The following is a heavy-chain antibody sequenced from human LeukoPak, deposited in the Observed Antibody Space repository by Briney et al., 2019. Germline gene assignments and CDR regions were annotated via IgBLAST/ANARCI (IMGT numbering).Heavy chain of an antibody. CDR1: GYTFTSYY. D-gene: IGHD3-10*01. CDR2: INPSGGST. CDR3: AILWFGELLQTSNDY. J-gene: IGHJ4*02. V-gene: IGHV1-46*01. Sequence: GASVKVSCKASGYTFTSYYMHWVRQAPGQGLEWMGIINPSGGSTSYAQKFQGRVTMTRDTSTSTVYMELSSLRSEDTAVYYCAILWFGELLQTSNDYWGQGTRVTVSS.